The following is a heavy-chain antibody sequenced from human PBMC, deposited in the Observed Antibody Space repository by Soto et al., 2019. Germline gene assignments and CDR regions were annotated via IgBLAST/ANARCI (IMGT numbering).Heavy chain of an antibody. CDR1: GGTFSRYA. D-gene: IGHD3-22*01. CDR2: IIPVFGKA. V-gene: IGHV1-69*13. CDR3: ARDGTLYDSSAYYYVY. Sequence: SVKVFCKASGGTFSRYAISWVRQAPGQGLEWMGGIIPVFGKANYAEKFQGRVTITADESTSTGYMELRSLTAEDTAVYYCARDGTLYDSSAYYYVYWGQGTLVTVSS. J-gene: IGHJ4*02.